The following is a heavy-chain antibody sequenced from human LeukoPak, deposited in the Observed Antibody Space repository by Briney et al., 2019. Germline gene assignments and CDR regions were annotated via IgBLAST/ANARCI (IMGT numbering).Heavy chain of an antibody. CDR2: INWNGGST. V-gene: IGHV3-20*04. J-gene: IGHJ6*03. Sequence: GGSLRLSCAASGFTFDDYGMSWVRQAPGKGLEWVSGINWNGGSTGYADSVKGRFTIPRDNAKNSLYLQMNSLRAEDTALYYCARESAAALVYYYYYMDVWGKGTTVTVSS. CDR3: ARESAAALVYYYYYMDV. D-gene: IGHD6-13*01. CDR1: GFTFDDYG.